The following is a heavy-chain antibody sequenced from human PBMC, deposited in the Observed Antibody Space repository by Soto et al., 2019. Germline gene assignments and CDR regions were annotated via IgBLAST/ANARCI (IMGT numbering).Heavy chain of an antibody. Sequence: QVQLVESGGGVVQPGRSLRRSCAASGFTFSSYGLHWGRQAPGKGLEWVAVISYDGSNKYYADSVKGRFTISRDNSKNTLYLQMNSLRAEDTAVYYCAKGYEVGARSHYYYGMDVWGQGTTVTVSS. V-gene: IGHV3-30*18. CDR3: AKGYEVGARSHYYYGMDV. CDR1: GFTFSSYG. CDR2: ISYDGSNK. J-gene: IGHJ6*02. D-gene: IGHD1-26*01.